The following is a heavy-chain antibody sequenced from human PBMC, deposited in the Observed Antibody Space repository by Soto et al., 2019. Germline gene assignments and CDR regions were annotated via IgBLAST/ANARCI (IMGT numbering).Heavy chain of an antibody. CDR3: ARGGGGGSGWSYYYYYGMDV. CDR2: INHSGST. Sequence: SETLSVTCAVYGGSFSGYYWSWIRQPPGKGLEWIGEINHSGSTNYNPSLKSRVTISVDTSKNQFSLKLSSVTAADTAVYYCARGGGGGSGWSYYYYYGMDVWGQGTTVTVSS. J-gene: IGHJ6*02. CDR1: GGSFSGYY. V-gene: IGHV4-34*01. D-gene: IGHD6-19*01.